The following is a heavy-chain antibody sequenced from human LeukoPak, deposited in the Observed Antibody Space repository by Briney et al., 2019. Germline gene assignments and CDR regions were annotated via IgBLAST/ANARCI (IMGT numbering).Heavy chain of an antibody. CDR3: AKELGYCSGGSCYSEGYFDY. D-gene: IGHD2-15*01. J-gene: IGHJ4*02. Sequence: SETLSLTCTVSGGSISSYYWSWIRQPPGKGLEWIWYIYYSGSTNYNPSLKSRVTISVDTSKNQFSLKLSSVTAADTAVYYCAKELGYCSGGSCYSEGYFDYWGQGTLVTVSS. V-gene: IGHV4-59*01. CDR1: GGSISSYY. CDR2: IYYSGST.